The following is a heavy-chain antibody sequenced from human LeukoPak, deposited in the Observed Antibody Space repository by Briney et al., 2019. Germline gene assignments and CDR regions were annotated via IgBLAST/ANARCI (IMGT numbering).Heavy chain of an antibody. CDR2: IYTTGST. D-gene: IGHD2-15*01. J-gene: IGHJ6*02. V-gene: IGHV4-61*02. CDR1: GGSISSGSFY. CDR3: ARRPRPKYCSGGSCYYYGTDV. Sequence: SETVSLTCTVSGGSISSGSFYWSWIRQPAGKGLEWIGRIYTTGSTNYNPSLNSRVTISVDTSKNQFSLKLSSVTAADTAVYYCARRPRPKYCSGGSCYYYGTDVWGQGTTVTVSS.